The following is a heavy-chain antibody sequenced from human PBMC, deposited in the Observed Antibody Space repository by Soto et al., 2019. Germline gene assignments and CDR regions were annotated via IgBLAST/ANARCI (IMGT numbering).Heavy chain of an antibody. J-gene: IGHJ6*02. Sequence: SETLSLTCVVSGGSISDSDWWSWVRQPPGKGLGWIWEIFHSGSTNYNPSLKSRVTMSGDKSKNQFSLKLNSVTAADTAVYYCARGLRYSGMDVWGQGTTVTVSS. CDR3: ARGLRYSGMDV. V-gene: IGHV4-4*02. CDR1: GGSISDSDW. CDR2: IFHSGST.